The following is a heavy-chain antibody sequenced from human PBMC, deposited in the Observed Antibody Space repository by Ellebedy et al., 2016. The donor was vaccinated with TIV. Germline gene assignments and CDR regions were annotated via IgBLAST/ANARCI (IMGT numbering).Heavy chain of an antibody. CDR3: ATDGSYGDYLSPQHAFTI. Sequence: GESLKISCTASRFTFSSYWMSWVRQAPGKGLEWVANINQDGRQKYYVDSVKGRFTISRDNVKNSLHLQVNSLKAEDTAVYYCATDGSYGDYLSPQHAFTIWGQGTMVTVSS. V-gene: IGHV3-7*01. CDR2: INQDGRQK. CDR1: RFTFSSYW. J-gene: IGHJ3*02. D-gene: IGHD4-17*01.